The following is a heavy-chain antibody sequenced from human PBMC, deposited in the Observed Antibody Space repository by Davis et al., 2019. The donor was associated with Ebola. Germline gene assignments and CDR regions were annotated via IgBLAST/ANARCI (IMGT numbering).Heavy chain of an antibody. V-gene: IGHV3-30*02. D-gene: IGHD6-13*01. CDR3: ARGPSTGNSFSY. J-gene: IGHJ4*02. CDR2: IRYDGSNK. CDR1: GFTFSSYW. Sequence: GGSLRLSCAASGFTFSSYWMSWVRQAPGKGLEWVAFIRYDGSNKYYADSVKGRFTISRNNSKNTLYLQMNSLRAEDTAVYYCARGPSTGNSFSYWGQGTLVTVSS.